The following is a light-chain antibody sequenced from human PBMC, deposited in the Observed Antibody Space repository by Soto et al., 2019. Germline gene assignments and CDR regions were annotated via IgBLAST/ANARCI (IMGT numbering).Light chain of an antibody. CDR3: QQSHNWYT. Sequence: EIVLTQSPGTLSLSSGERATLSCRASQSVDQSLHWYQQKPGQAPRLLIYGASTRATGIPARFSGSGSGTEFTLTINSLQSEDVAVYYCQQSHNWYTFGQMTKVDIK. V-gene: IGKV3-15*01. CDR1: QSVDQS. J-gene: IGKJ2*01. CDR2: GAS.